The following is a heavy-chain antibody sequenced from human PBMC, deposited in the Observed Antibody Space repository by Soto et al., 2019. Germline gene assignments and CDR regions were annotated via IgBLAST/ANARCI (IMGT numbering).Heavy chain of an antibody. CDR1: GYTFTSYG. CDR3: ARVEGGYGFNWFDP. V-gene: IGHV1-18*01. Sequence: ASVKVSCKASGYTFTSYGISWVRQAPGQGLEWMGWISAYNGNTNYAQKLQGRVTMATDTSTSTAYMELRSLRSDDTAVYYCARVEGGYGFNWFDPWGQGTLVTVSS. D-gene: IGHD5-12*01. J-gene: IGHJ5*02. CDR2: ISAYNGNT.